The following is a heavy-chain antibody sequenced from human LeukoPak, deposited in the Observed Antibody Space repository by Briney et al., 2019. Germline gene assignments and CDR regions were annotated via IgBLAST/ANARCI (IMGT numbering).Heavy chain of an antibody. J-gene: IGHJ6*02. CDR1: GFTFSSYA. CDR2: ISSNGGST. V-gene: IGHV3-64*01. D-gene: IGHD3-3*01. Sequence: SGGSLRLSCAASGFTFSSYAMHWVRQAPGKGLEYVSAISSNGGSTYYANSVKGRFTISRDNSKNTLYLQMGSLRAEDMAVYYFARGVYDFGSGYYSDYRGMDVWGQGTTVTVSS. CDR3: ARGVYDFGSGYYSDYRGMDV.